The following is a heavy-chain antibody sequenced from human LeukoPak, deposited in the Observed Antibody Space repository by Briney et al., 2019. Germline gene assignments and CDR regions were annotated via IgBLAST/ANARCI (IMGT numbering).Heavy chain of an antibody. J-gene: IGHJ4*02. CDR3: ARRSGVWGSYRYFDY. CDR2: ISSSGGIK. V-gene: IGHV3-21*01. Sequence: KPGGSLRLSCVASGFTFSSYAMNWVRQAPGKGLEWVSRISSSGGIKYYADSVKGRFTISRDNAKNSLYLQMNSLRAEDTAVYYCARRSGVWGSYRYFDYWGQGTLVTVSS. D-gene: IGHD3-16*02. CDR1: GFTFSSYA.